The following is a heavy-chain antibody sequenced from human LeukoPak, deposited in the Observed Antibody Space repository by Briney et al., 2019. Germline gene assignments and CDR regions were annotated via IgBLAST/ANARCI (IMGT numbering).Heavy chain of an antibody. CDR1: GFTFSSYS. J-gene: IGHJ6*03. CDR3: ARDRTQQWLVRGQRGYYYYMDV. V-gene: IGHV3-21*01. D-gene: IGHD6-19*01. CDR2: ISSSSSYI. Sequence: GGSLRLSCAASGFTFSSYSMNWVRQAPGKGLEWVSSISSSSSYIYYADSVKGRFTISRDNAKNSLYLQMNTLRAEDTAVYYCARDRTQQWLVRGQRGYYYYMDVWGKGTTVTISS.